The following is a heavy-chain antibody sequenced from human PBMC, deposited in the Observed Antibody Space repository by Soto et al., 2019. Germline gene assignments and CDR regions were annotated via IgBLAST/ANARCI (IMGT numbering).Heavy chain of an antibody. V-gene: IGHV3-23*01. CDR2: MSGSGGST. J-gene: IGHJ2*01. CDR3: AKDETTVVTLRLHFDL. D-gene: IGHD4-17*01. Sequence: EVQLLESGGGLVQPGGSLRLSCAASGFTFSSYAMSWVRQAPGKGLEWVSAMSGSGGSTYYADSVKGRFTISRDNSKNTLYQQMNSLRAEDTAVYYCAKDETTVVTLRLHFDLWGRGTLVTVSS. CDR1: GFTFSSYA.